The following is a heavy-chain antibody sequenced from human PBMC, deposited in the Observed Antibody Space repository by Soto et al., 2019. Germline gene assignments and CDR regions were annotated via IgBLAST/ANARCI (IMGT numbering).Heavy chain of an antibody. Sequence: PVGSLRLSCAASGFTFSDYYMSWIRQAPGKGLEWVSYISSSGSTIYYADSVKGRFTISRDNAKNSLYLQMNSLRAEDTAVYYCARDREEYYYDSSGYYNRYWYFDLWGRGTLVTVSS. J-gene: IGHJ2*01. CDR3: ARDREEYYYDSSGYYNRYWYFDL. CDR1: GFTFSDYY. D-gene: IGHD3-22*01. V-gene: IGHV3-11*01. CDR2: ISSSGSTI.